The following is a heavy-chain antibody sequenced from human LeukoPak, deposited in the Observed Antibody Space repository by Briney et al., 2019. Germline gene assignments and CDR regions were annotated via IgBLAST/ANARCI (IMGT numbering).Heavy chain of an antibody. D-gene: IGHD3-10*01. CDR2: ISGSGDST. V-gene: IGHV3-23*01. CDR3: AKVTGSGSYLADAFDI. J-gene: IGHJ3*02. CDR1: GLTFSSYG. Sequence: GGSLRLSCAASGLTFSSYGMNWFRQAPGKGLEWVSSISGSGDSTYHADSVRGRFTVSRDNSKNTLYLQMKSLRAEDTAVYYCAKVTGSGSYLADAFDIWGHGTVVSVSS.